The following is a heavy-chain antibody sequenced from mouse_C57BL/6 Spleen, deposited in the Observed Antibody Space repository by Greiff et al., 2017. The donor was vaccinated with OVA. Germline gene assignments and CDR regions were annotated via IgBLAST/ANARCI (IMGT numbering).Heavy chain of an antibody. CDR2: IYPRSGNT. D-gene: IGHD2-5*01. CDR1: GYTFTSYG. CDR3: ARSAYYSNYPWYAY. J-gene: IGHJ3*01. Sequence: QVQLQQSGAELARPGASVKLSCKASGYTFTSYGISWVKQRTGQGLEWIGEIYPRSGNTYYNEKFKGKATLTADKSSSTAYLALRSLTSEDSAVYFCARSAYYSNYPWYAYWGKGTLVTVAA. V-gene: IGHV1-81*01.